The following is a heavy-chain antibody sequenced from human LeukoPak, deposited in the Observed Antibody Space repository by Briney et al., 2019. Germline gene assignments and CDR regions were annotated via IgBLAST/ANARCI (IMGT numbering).Heavy chain of an antibody. Sequence: PGGSLRLACAASGFTFSSYWMSWVRQAPGKGLEWVANIKQDGSEKYYVDSVKGRFTISRDNAKNSLYLQMNSLRAEDTAVYYCARDRGTYSYDSTSHYDAFDIWGQGTMVTVSS. CDR1: GFTFSSYW. J-gene: IGHJ3*02. CDR3: ARDRGTYSYDSTSHYDAFDI. V-gene: IGHV3-7*01. D-gene: IGHD3-22*01. CDR2: IKQDGSEK.